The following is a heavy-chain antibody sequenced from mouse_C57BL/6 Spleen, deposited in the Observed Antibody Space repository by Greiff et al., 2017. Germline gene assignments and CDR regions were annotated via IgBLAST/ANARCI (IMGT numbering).Heavy chain of an antibody. D-gene: IGHD2-1*01. CDR3: ASGYYGNYVRYFDV. CDR1: GYAFSSSW. Sequence: QVQLKESGPELVKPGASVKISCKASGYAFSSSWMNWVKQRPGKGLEWIGRIYPGDGDTNYNGKFKGKATLTADKSSSTAYMQLSSLTSEDSAVYFCASGYYGNYVRYFDVWGTGTTVTVSS. CDR2: IYPGDGDT. V-gene: IGHV1-82*01. J-gene: IGHJ1*03.